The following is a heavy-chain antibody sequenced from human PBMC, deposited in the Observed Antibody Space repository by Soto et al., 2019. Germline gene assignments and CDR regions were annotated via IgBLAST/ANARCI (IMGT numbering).Heavy chain of an antibody. V-gene: IGHV1-2*04. CDR3: ARGDSTDCSNGVCSFFYNHDMDV. D-gene: IGHD2-8*01. CDR2: INPKSGGT. Sequence: ASVKVSCKASGYSFTDYHIHWVRQAPGQGLEWLGRINPKSGGTSTAQKFQGWVTMTTDTSISTSSMELTRLTSDDTAIYYCARGDSTDCSNGVCSFFYNHDMDVWGQGTTVTVSS. CDR1: GYSFTDYH. J-gene: IGHJ6*02.